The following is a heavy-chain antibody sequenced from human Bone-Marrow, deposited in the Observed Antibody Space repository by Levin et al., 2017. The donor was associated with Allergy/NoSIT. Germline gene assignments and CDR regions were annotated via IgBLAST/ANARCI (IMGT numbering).Heavy chain of an antibody. CDR2: INPSGGTT. CDR3: AREQFGFYYGMDV. D-gene: IGHD3-16*01. J-gene: IGHJ6*02. V-gene: IGHV1-46*01. CDR1: GYTFTSYH. Sequence: GESLKISCKASGYTFTSYHMHWVRQAPGQGLEWMGVINPSGGTTTYAQKFQGRVTVTRDTSTSTVYMELRSLRSEDTAVYYCAREQFGFYYGMDVWGQGTTVTVSS.